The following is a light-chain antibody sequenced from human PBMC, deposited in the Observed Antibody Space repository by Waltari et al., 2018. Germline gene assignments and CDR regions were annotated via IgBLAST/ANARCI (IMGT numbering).Light chain of an antibody. Sequence: DIQMTQSPSSLSASVGDRVTITCRASQSISSYLSCYQQRPGKALKLLIYVASNLQSGVPSMFSGSGSGTDFTLAISSLQPEDFATYHCQQSYSTPYTFGQRTELEIK. CDR2: VAS. CDR1: QSISSY. J-gene: IGKJ2*01. V-gene: IGKV1-39*01. CDR3: QQSYSTPYT.